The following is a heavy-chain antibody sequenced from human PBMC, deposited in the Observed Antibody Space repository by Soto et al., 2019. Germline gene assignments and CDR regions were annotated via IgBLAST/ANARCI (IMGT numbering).Heavy chain of an antibody. J-gene: IGHJ6*02. D-gene: IGHD2-8*01. CDR1: GGTFSSYA. CDR3: ARVLIVYAIRVPYYYYYGMDV. Sequence: SVKVSCKASGGTFSSYAISWVRQAPGQGLEWMGGIIPIFGTANYAQKFQGRVTITADESTSTAYMELSSLRSEDTAVYYCARVLIVYAIRVPYYYYYGMDVWGQGTTVTVSS. V-gene: IGHV1-69*13. CDR2: IIPIFGTA.